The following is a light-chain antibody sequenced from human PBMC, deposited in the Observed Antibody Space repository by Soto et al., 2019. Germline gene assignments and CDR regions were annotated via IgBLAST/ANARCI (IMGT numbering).Light chain of an antibody. CDR3: PQYNDWPPKRT. V-gene: IGKV3-15*01. CDR2: GAS. Sequence: EVVMTQSPVTLSVSPGERATLSCRASQSITTNLAWYQQKPGQAPRLLIYGASTRATGVPARFSGSRSGTQFTLTITSLQSEDFELYYCPQYNDWPPKRTFGQGTRVDFK. CDR1: QSITTN. J-gene: IGKJ1*01.